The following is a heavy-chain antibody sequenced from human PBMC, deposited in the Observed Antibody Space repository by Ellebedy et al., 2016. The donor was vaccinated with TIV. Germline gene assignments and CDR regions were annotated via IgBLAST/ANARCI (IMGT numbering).Heavy chain of an antibody. J-gene: IGHJ6*02. V-gene: IGHV1-69*13. Sequence: ASVKVSCKTSGGIFNSYAISWVRQAPGQGLEWMGGIIGVFGTAKYAQRFQGRVTVTADESTSTAYMELSSLRSEDTAVYYCATCGGRRGGSCNYYNFGMGVWGQGTTVTVSS. CDR3: ATCGGRRGGSCNYYNFGMGV. D-gene: IGHD2-15*01. CDR1: GGIFNSYA. CDR2: IIGVFGTA.